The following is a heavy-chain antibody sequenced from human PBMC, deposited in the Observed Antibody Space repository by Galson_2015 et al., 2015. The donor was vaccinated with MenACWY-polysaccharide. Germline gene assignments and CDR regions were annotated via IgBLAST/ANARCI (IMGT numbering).Heavy chain of an antibody. CDR3: ARDNSGDYYDRSVYLDF. CDR2: ISWDGSTA. D-gene: IGHD3-22*01. V-gene: IGHV3-43*01. CDR1: GFTFDDHP. J-gene: IGHJ4*02. Sequence: SLRLSCAASGFTFDDHPMHWVRQAPGKGLQWVSLISWDGSTAYYADAVQGRFTISRDNGKNSLYLQMSSLRNEDTAFYFCARDNSGDYYDRSVYLDFWGQGTLVTVSS.